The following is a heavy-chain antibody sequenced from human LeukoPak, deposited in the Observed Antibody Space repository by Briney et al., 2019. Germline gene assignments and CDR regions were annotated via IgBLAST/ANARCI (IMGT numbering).Heavy chain of an antibody. CDR1: AFRVTSNY. CDR2: IYKDGST. CDR3: TRDSGGDSNGYPSR. J-gene: IGHJ4*02. D-gene: IGHD3-22*01. Sequence: PGGSLRLSCATSAFRVTSNYMSWVRQAPGKGLEWVSVIYKDGSTYHADSVKGRFTISRDNAKNTVNLQMNTLRVEDTGLYYCTRDSGGDSNGYPSRWGQGTLVTVSS. V-gene: IGHV3-66*01.